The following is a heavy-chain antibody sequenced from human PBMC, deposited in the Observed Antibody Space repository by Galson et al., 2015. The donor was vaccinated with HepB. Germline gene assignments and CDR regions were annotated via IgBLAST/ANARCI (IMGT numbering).Heavy chain of an antibody. V-gene: IGHV4-39*07. Sequence: SETLSLTCTVSGGSISSSSYYWGWIRQPPGKGLEWIGSIYYSGSTYYNPSLKSRVTISVDTSKNQFSLNLSSVTAADTAVYYCARDHSDFWSGYYNYYYYYSLDVWGQGTMVTVSS. D-gene: IGHD3-3*01. CDR3: ARDHSDFWSGYYNYYYYYSLDV. J-gene: IGHJ6*02. CDR2: IYYSGST. CDR1: GGSISSSSYY.